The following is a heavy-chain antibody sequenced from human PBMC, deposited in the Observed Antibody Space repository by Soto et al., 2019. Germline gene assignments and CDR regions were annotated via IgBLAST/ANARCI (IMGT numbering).Heavy chain of an antibody. V-gene: IGHV4-39*01. Sequence: QLQLQESGPGLVKPSETLSLTCTVSGGSFSSTNYYWGWIRQPPGKGLEWIGSINYSGSTYYNLSLKSRVTISVDTSKNQFSLKATSVTAADTAVYYCARQTRDWNVSLQGYYYYVMDVWGQGTKVTV. CDR1: GGSFSSTNYY. D-gene: IGHD1-1*01. CDR2: INYSGST. J-gene: IGHJ6*02. CDR3: ARQTRDWNVSLQGYYYYVMDV.